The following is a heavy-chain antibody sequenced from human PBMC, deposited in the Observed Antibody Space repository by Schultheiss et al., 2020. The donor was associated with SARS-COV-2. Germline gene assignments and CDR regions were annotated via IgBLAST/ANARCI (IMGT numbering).Heavy chain of an antibody. Sequence: GESLKISCEASGFTFSSYSMNWVRQAPGKGLEWVSSISSSSSYIYYADSVKGRFTISRDNAKNSLYLQMNSLRAEDTAVYYCARVWAPITIFGVVREPPDIWGQGTMVTVSS. V-gene: IGHV3-21*01. D-gene: IGHD3-3*01. CDR1: GFTFSSYS. CDR3: ARVWAPITIFGVVREPPDI. J-gene: IGHJ3*02. CDR2: ISSSSSYI.